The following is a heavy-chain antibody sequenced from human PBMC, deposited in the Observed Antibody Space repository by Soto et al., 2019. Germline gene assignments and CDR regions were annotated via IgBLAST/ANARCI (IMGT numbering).Heavy chain of an antibody. CDR2: IYYSGKT. Sequence: PSETLSLTCTVSGDSISSSTYSWGWIRQPPGKGLEYIGTIYYSGKTYYNWPLESRVTMSLDTSKNQFSLRLTSVTAADTALYYCARHRPQEDGSKKGFDHRAQRTLVTGSS. D-gene: IGHD2-15*01. CDR1: GDSISSSTYS. V-gene: IGHV4-39*01. CDR3: ARHRPQEDGSKKGFDH. J-gene: IGHJ4*02.